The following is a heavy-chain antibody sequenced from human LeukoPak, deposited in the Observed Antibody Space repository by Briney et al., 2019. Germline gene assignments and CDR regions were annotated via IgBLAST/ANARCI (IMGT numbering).Heavy chain of an antibody. V-gene: IGHV4-59*11. CDR1: RGPISSHY. D-gene: IGHD1-26*01. CDR3: TRSRVSGSYFDYHSGMDV. Sequence: SETLSLTCTVSRGPISSHYWSWIRQPPGKGLEWIGYVSFSGTTKYSRPLNSRVTISRDTSKNQFSLRVNSVTAADTAVYYCTRSRVSGSYFDYHSGMDVWGQGTTVTVSS. CDR2: VSFSGTT. J-gene: IGHJ6*02.